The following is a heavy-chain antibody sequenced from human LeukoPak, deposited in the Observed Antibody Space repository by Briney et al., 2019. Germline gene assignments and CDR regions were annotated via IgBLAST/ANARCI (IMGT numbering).Heavy chain of an antibody. D-gene: IGHD1-26*01. CDR2: ISGSGGST. Sequence: PGGSLRLSCAASGFTFSSYAMSWVRQAPGKGLEWVSAISGSGGSTYYADSVKGRFTISRDNSKNTLYLQMNSLRAEDTAVYYCAKDPIRIVGAYYFDYWGQGTLVTASS. J-gene: IGHJ4*02. V-gene: IGHV3-23*01. CDR1: GFTFSSYA. CDR3: AKDPIRIVGAYYFDY.